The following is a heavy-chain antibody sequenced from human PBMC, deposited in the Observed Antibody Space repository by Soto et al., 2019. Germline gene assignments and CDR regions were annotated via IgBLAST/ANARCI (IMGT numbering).Heavy chain of an antibody. Sequence: QVQLQESGPGLVKPSQTLSLTCTVSGGSISSGDYYWSWIRQPPGKGLEWIGYIYSSGSTYYNLSLKSRVTISVDTSKNQFSQKLSSVTAADTAVYYCASSIAAGTTTAYWGQGTLVTVSS. CDR2: IYSSGST. CDR1: GGSISSGDYY. D-gene: IGHD6-13*01. J-gene: IGHJ4*02. V-gene: IGHV4-30-4*01. CDR3: ASSIAAGTTTAY.